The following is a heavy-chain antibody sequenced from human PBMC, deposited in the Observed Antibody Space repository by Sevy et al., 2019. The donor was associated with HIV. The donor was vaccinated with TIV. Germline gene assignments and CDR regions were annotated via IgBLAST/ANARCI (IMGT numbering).Heavy chain of an antibody. Sequence: GGSLRLSCAASGFTFSSYGMHWVRQAPGKGLEWVAVIWYDGSNKYYADSVKGRVTISRDNSKNTLYLQMSSLRAEDTAVYYCARDSDTAMVTGAFDIWGQGTMVTVSS. V-gene: IGHV3-33*01. D-gene: IGHD5-18*01. CDR3: ARDSDTAMVTGAFDI. CDR1: GFTFSSYG. CDR2: IWYDGSNK. J-gene: IGHJ3*02.